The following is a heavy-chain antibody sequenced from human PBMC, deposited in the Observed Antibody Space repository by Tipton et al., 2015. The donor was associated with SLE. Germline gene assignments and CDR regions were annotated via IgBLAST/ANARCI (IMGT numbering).Heavy chain of an antibody. V-gene: IGHV4-34*01. D-gene: IGHD3-3*01. Sequence: TLSLTCAVYGGSFSGYYWSWTRQPPGKGLEWIGEINHSGSTNYNPSLKSRVTISVDTSKNQFSLKLSSVTAADTAVYYCASRTLWGGLDYWGQGTLVTVSS. CDR1: GGSFSGYY. CDR2: INHSGST. J-gene: IGHJ4*02. CDR3: ASRTLWGGLDY.